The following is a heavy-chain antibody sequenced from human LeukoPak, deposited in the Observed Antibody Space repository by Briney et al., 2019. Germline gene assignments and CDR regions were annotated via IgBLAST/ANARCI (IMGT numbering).Heavy chain of an antibody. D-gene: IGHD3-10*01. J-gene: IGHJ3*02. CDR3: ARDGFTMVRGVMGAFDI. V-gene: IGHV1-69*04. Sequence: GASVKVSCKASGGTFSSYAISWVRQAPGQGLEWMGRIIPILGIANYAQKFQGRVTITADKSTSTAYMELSSLRSEDTAVYYCARDGFTMVRGVMGAFDIWGQGTMVTVSS. CDR2: IIPILGIA. CDR1: GGTFSSYA.